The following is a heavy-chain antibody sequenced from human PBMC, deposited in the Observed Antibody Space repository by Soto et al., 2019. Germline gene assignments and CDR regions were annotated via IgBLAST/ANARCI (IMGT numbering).Heavy chain of an antibody. CDR2: INAGNGNT. V-gene: IGHV1-3*01. J-gene: IGHJ6*02. CDR3: ASKNAYYYDSSGYYYYYYGMEV. D-gene: IGHD3-22*01. Sequence: QVQLVQSGAEVKKPGASVKVSCKASGYTFTSYAMHWVRQAPGQRLEWMGWINAGNGNTKYSQKIQGRVSITRETSASTSYMELRRLRMDDTAVYFCASKNAYYYDSSGYYYYYYGMEVWGQGTTVTVSS. CDR1: GYTFTSYA.